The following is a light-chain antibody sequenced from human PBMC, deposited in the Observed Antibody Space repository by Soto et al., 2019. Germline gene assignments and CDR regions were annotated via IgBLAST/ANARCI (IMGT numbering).Light chain of an antibody. CDR2: DVS. CDR3: SSYTRSSTSL. CDR1: SSDVGGYNY. V-gene: IGLV2-14*03. Sequence: QSALTQPASVSGSPGQSITISCTGTSSDVGGYNYVSWYQQPPGKAPKLMIYDVSNRPSGVSNRFSGSKSGNTASLTSSGLQAEDEADYYCSSYTRSSTSLFGGGTKVTVL. J-gene: IGLJ2*01.